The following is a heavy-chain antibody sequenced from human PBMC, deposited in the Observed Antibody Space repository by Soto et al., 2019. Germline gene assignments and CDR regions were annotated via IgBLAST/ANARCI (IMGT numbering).Heavy chain of an antibody. V-gene: IGHV3-21*04. CDR2: ISSSSSYI. J-gene: IGHJ4*02. D-gene: IGHD6-19*01. CDR1: GFTFSSYS. CDR3: ASPGIAVTGAGDY. Sequence: GGSLRLSCAASGFTFSSYSMNWVRQAPGKGLEWVSSISSSSSYIYYADSVKGRFTISRDNAKNSLYLQMNSLRAEDTAVYYWASPGIAVTGAGDYWGQGTLVTVSS.